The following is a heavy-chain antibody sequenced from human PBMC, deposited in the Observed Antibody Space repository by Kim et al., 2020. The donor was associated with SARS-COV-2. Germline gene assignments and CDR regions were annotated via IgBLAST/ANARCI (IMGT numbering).Heavy chain of an antibody. V-gene: IGHV3-11*01. Sequence: ADPVTGRCTNPRENAKNSLYLQMNSRRAEDTAVYYCARDGLAAAGVDYWGQGTLVTVSS. CDR3: ARDGLAAAGVDY. J-gene: IGHJ4*02. D-gene: IGHD6-13*01.